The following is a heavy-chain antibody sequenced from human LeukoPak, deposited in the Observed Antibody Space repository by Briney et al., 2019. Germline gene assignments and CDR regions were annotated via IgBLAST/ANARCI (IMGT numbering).Heavy chain of an antibody. D-gene: IGHD6-13*01. Sequence: SVKVSCKASGGTFSSYTISWVRQAPGQGLEWMGRIIPILGIANYAQKFQGRVTITADKSTSTAYMELSSLRSEDTAVYYCARGGGGSSWYDYWGQGTLVTVSS. V-gene: IGHV1-69*02. CDR2: IIPILGIA. CDR3: ARGGGGSSWYDY. CDR1: GGTFSSYT. J-gene: IGHJ4*02.